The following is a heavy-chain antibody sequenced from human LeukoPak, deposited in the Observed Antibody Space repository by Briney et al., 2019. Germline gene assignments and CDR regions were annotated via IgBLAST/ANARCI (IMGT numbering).Heavy chain of an antibody. J-gene: IGHJ4*02. CDR1: GGSISTRNYY. V-gene: IGHV4-39*07. Sequence: SETLSLTCTVSGGSISTRNYYWGWIRQPPGRGLEWIGEINHSGSTNYNPSLKSRVTISVDTSKNQFSLKLSSVTAADTAVYYCARGWSGRRTFDYWGQGTLVTVSS. CDR3: ARGWSGRRTFDY. CDR2: INHSGST. D-gene: IGHD3-3*01.